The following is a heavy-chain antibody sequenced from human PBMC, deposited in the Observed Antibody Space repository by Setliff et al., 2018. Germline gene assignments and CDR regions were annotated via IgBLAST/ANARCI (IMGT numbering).Heavy chain of an antibody. CDR1: GSTFSSYS. CDR2: SSSSSSTI. J-gene: IGHJ3*02. V-gene: IGHV3-48*04. CDR3: ASAGHSGSWFPFDAFHI. D-gene: IGHD6-13*01. Sequence: PGGSLRLSCAASGSTFSSYSMNWVRQAPGKGLEWVSYSSSSSSTIYYADSMKGRFTISRDNAKNSLYLQMNSLRAEDTAVYYCASAGHSGSWFPFDAFHIWGQGTMVTVSS.